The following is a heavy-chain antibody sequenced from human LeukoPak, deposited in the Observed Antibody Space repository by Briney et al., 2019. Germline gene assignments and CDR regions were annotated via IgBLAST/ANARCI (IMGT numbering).Heavy chain of an antibody. J-gene: IGHJ3*02. Sequence: SQTLSLTCAISGYSVSSNTAAWIWIRQSPSRGLEWLGRTYYRSKWVNEYPVSVKGRITINPDTSMNQFSLQLNSGTPKYRTIFYWARGGSGGRAFDIWGQGTMVTVSS. D-gene: IGHD3-10*01. V-gene: IGHV6-1*01. CDR2: TYYRSKWVN. CDR1: GYSVSSNTAA. CDR3: ARGGSGGRAFDI.